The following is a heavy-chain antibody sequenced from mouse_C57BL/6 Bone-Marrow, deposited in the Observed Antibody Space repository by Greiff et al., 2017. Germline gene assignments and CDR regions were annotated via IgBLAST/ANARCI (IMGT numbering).Heavy chain of an antibody. CDR2: ISSGGDYI. CDR3: ARPKGWYFDV. Sequence: EVMLVESGEGLVKPGGSLKLSCAASGFTFSSYAMSWVSQTPEQRLEWVAYISSGGDYIYYADTVKGRFTISRDNARNPLYLQRGSQKSEDTAMYYCARPKGWYFDVWGTGTTVTVSS. CDR1: GFTFSSYA. V-gene: IGHV5S21*01. J-gene: IGHJ1*03.